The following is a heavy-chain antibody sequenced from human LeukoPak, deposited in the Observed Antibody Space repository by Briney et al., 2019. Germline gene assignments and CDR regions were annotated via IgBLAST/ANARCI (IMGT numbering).Heavy chain of an antibody. Sequence: GGSLRLSCAASGLTASTNYMSWVRQAPGEGLEWVSVIFSGGGTHYADSVKGRFIMSRDNSKNTLYLQMDSLRAEDTAVDYCARLHYDILTGPFDYWGQGTLVTVSS. D-gene: IGHD3-9*01. CDR2: IFSGGGT. CDR1: GLTASTNY. V-gene: IGHV3-66*04. CDR3: ARLHYDILTGPFDY. J-gene: IGHJ4*02.